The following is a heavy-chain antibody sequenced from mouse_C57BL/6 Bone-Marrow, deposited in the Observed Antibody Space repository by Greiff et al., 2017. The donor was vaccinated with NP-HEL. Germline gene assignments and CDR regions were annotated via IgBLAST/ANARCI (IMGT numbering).Heavy chain of an antibody. CDR3: ARWVILRLDFDY. CDR2: IYPRSGNT. CDR1: GYTFTSYG. Sequence: QVQLKESGAELARPGASVKLSCKASGYTFTSYGISWVKQSTGQGLEWIGEIYPRSGNTYYNEKFKGKATLTADKSSSTAYMELRSLTSEDSAVYFWARWVILRLDFDYWGQGTTLTVSS. V-gene: IGHV1-81*01. J-gene: IGHJ2*01. D-gene: IGHD2-4*01.